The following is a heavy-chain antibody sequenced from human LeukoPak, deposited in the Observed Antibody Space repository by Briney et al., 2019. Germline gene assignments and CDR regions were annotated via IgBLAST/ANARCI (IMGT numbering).Heavy chain of an antibody. Sequence: PGGSLRLSCAASGFTFSSYSMNWVRQAPGKGLEWVSSISSSSSYIYYADSVKGRFTISRDNAKNSLYLQMHSLRAEDTAVYYWARVLTIFGSYMDVWGKGTTVTVSS. J-gene: IGHJ6*03. V-gene: IGHV3-21*01. CDR2: ISSSSSYI. D-gene: IGHD3-3*01. CDR3: ARVLTIFGSYMDV. CDR1: GFTFSSYS.